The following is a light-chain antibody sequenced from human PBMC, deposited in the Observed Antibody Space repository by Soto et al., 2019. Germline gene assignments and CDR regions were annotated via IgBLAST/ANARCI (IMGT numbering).Light chain of an antibody. Sequence: QSALTQPASVSWSPGQSITISCTGTSSDIGGYNFVSWYHQHPGKAPKLMIYEVSNRPSGVSDRFSGSKSGNTASLTISGLQAEDEADYYCSSFRSGTTLFGTGTKV. CDR2: EVS. V-gene: IGLV2-14*01. CDR1: SSDIGGYNF. J-gene: IGLJ1*01. CDR3: SSFRSGTTL.